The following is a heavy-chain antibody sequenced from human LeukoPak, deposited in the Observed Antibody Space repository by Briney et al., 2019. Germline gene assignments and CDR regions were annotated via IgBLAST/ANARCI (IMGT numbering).Heavy chain of an antibody. Sequence: SETLSLTCTVSGYSISSGYYRGWIRQPPGKGLGWIGSIYHSGSTYYNPSLKSRVTISVDTSKNQFSLKLSSVTAADTAVYYCARPLRGATYYFDYWRQGTLVTLSS. J-gene: IGHJ4*02. V-gene: IGHV4-38-2*02. D-gene: IGHD3-10*01. CDR2: IYHSGST. CDR1: GYSISSGYY. CDR3: ARPLRGATYYFDY.